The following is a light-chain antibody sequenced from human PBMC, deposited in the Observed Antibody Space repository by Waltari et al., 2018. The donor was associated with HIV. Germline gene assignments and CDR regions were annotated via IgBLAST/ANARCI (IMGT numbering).Light chain of an antibody. CDR3: CSCRTSGAFYV. CDR1: TSHFGSCEH. V-gene: IGLV2-18*02. J-gene: IGLJ1*01. CDR2: SVS. Sequence: QSALIMPPSLSGSPGQSVTISRHGTTSHFGSCEHFSWSQQHPGTAPKLMIFSVSSQPPGVPDRLSGSKSGNTASMTISGLQAEDEAAFQCCSCRTSGAFYVFATGTKVTVL.